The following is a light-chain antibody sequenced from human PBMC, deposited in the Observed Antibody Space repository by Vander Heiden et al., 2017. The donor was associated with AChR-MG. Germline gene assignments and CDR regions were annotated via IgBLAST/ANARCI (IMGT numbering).Light chain of an antibody. Sequence: SALTQPPPASGVPEEPVTISCIGTSRDAGAYSSDSLTQYHPDKAPKLMIYEVTQRPSGVPDRFSGSKSGTAASLTVSGLQAEDEADYCGSSYAGSNDLIFGGGTKLTVL. CDR1: SRDAGAYSS. CDR3: SSYAGSNDLI. CDR2: EVT. J-gene: IGLJ2*01. V-gene: IGLV2-8*01.